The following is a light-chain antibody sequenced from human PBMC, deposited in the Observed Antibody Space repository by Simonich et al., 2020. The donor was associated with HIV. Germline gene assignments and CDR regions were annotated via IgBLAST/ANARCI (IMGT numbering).Light chain of an antibody. V-gene: IGLV2-14*03. J-gene: IGLJ1*01. CDR1: SSDVGGYNY. CDR2: AVS. CDR3: CSYAGNNTYV. Sequence: QSALTQPASVSGSPGQSITISCTGTSSDVGGYNYVSWYQQHPGKAPKLMIYAVSNRPSGVSNRFSGSKSGNTASLTISGLQAEDEADYYCCSYAGNNTYVFGTGTKVTVL.